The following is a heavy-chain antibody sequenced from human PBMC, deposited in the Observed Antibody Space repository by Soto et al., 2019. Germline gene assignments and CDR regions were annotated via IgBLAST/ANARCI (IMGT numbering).Heavy chain of an antibody. J-gene: IGHJ4*02. D-gene: IGHD3-10*01. CDR3: ARGVTMVRGVIHTPYFDS. CDR2: IYYSGST. V-gene: IGHV4-31*03. Sequence: QVQLQESGPGLVKPSQTLSLTCTVSGGSISSGGYYWSWIRQHPGKGLEWIGYIYYSGSTYYNPSLNSRVTIPVDTSKNQVSLKLSSVTAADTAGYYCARGVTMVRGVIHTPYFDSGGQGTLVTVSS. CDR1: GGSISSGGYY.